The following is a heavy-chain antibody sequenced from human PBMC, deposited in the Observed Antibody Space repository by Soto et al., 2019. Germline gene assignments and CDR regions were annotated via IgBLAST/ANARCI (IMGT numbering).Heavy chain of an antibody. D-gene: IGHD3-16*01. CDR2: LDNDGTNT. J-gene: IGHJ4*02. V-gene: IGHV3-74*01. CDR1: GFTFSTYW. CDR3: ARDGGTYFDY. Sequence: EVQLVESGGGLVQPGGSLRLSCAASGFTFSTYWLHWVRQAPGKGLVWVSRLDNDGTNTRYADSVKGGFTVSRDNGKNAVYLQMDSMRAEDTAVYYCARDGGTYFDYWGQGTLVTVSS.